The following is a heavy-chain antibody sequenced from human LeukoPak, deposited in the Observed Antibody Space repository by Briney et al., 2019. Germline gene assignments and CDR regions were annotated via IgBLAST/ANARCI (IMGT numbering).Heavy chain of an antibody. CDR1: GGSISSGDYY. D-gene: IGHD3-3*01. Sequence: PSETLSLTCTVSGGSISSGDYYWSWIRQPRGKGLEWIGYIYYSGSTYYNPSLKSRVTISVDTSKNQFSLKLSSVTAADTAVYYCARVVPFWSGLGDYYMDVWGKGTTLTVSS. J-gene: IGHJ6*03. V-gene: IGHV4-30-4*08. CDR3: ARVVPFWSGLGDYYMDV. CDR2: IYYSGST.